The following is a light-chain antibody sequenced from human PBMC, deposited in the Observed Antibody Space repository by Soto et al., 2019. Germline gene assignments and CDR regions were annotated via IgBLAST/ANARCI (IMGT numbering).Light chain of an antibody. CDR3: PQSYSTPYT. Sequence: DIQMTQSPSSLSASVGDRVTITCRASQSISSYLNWYQHKPGKAPKLLIYAAYSLQSGVPSRFSGSGSGTDFTLTISSLQPEDFATYYCPQSYSTPYTFGQGTKLEIK. CDR2: AAY. CDR1: QSISSY. V-gene: IGKV1-39*01. J-gene: IGKJ2*01.